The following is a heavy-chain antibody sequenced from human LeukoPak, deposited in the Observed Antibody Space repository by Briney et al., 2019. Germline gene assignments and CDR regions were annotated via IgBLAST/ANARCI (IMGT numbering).Heavy chain of an antibody. CDR1: GFTFSTFG. CDR3: ARDGDPPYTTSWQDY. D-gene: IGHD2-2*01. CDR2: IRYDGSNK. V-gene: IGHV3-30*02. Sequence: PGGSLRLSCAASGFAASGFTFSTFGMHWVRQAPGKGLEWVAFIRYDGSNKYYADSVKGRFTISRDNAKNSLFLEMDSLRVDDSGVYYCARDGDPPYTTSWQDYWGQGTQVIVSS. J-gene: IGHJ4*02.